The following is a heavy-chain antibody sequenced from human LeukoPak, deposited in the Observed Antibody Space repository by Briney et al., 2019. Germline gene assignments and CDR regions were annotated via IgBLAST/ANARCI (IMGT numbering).Heavy chain of an antibody. D-gene: IGHD2-8*01. CDR1: GGSISSGSYY. CDR2: IYTSGST. J-gene: IGHJ3*02. CDR3: AREIVVMIPYRIVAFDI. V-gene: IGHV4-61*02. Sequence: SETLSLTCTVSGGSISSGSYYWSWIRQPAGKGLEWIGRIYTSGSTNYNPSLKSRVTISVDTSKNQFSLKLSSVTAADTAVYYCAREIVVMIPYRIVAFDIWGQGTMVTVSS.